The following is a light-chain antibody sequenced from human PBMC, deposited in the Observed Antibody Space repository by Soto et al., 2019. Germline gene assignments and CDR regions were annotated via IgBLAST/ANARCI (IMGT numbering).Light chain of an antibody. J-gene: IGLJ1*01. CDR1: INDVGGYNY. V-gene: IGLV2-8*01. CDR3: MSYAGGNRFV. Sequence: QSVLTQPPSASGSPGQSVTISCAGTINDVGGYNYVSWYQQHPGKVPQLMIYQVTKRPSGVPDRFPASKSDTTASLTISGLQAEDEGDYYCMSYAGGNRFVFGTGTKLTVL. CDR2: QVT.